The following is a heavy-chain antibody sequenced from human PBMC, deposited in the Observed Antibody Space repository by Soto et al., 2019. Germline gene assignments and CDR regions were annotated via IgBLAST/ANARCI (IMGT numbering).Heavy chain of an antibody. CDR1: GFTFSSYS. V-gene: IGHV3-21*01. D-gene: IGHD6-19*01. CDR2: ISSSSSYI. CDR3: TLPISSGWFTETSDY. Sequence: GGSLRLSCAASGFTFSSYSMNWVRQAPGKGLEWASSISSSSSYIYYADSVKGRFTISRDNAKNSLYLQMNSLRAEDTAVYYCTLPISSGWFTETSDYWGQGTLVTVSS. J-gene: IGHJ4*02.